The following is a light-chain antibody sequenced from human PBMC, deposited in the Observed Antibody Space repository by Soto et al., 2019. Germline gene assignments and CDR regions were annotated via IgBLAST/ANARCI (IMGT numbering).Light chain of an antibody. CDR1: SSNIGNNF. Sequence: QSVLTQPPSVSAAPGQKVTISCSGSSSNIGNNFVSWYQQLPGTAPKLLIYDNNKRPSGIPDRFSGSKSGTSATLGITVLQTGDEAAYYCRTWDTTLSVGVFGGGTKLTVL. CDR2: DNN. V-gene: IGLV1-51*01. J-gene: IGLJ2*01. CDR3: RTWDTTLSVGV.